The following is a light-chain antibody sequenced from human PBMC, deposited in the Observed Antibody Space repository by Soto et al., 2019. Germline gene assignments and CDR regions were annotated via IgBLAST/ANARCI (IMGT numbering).Light chain of an antibody. J-gene: IGKJ2*01. CDR3: QHSYSTPT. CDR1: QSISSY. Sequence: DIQMTQSPSSLSASVGDRVTITCRASQSISSYLNWYQQKPGKAPKLLIYAASSLQSGVPSRFSGRGSGTDFTLTISSLQPEDFATYYCQHSYSTPTFGQGTKLEIK. CDR2: AAS. V-gene: IGKV1-39*01.